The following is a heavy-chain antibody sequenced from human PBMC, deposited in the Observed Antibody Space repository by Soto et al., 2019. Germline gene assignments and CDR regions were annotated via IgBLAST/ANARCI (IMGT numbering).Heavy chain of an antibody. CDR2: INADGGST. CDR3: IKVLTRGVGVPRFYFDS. J-gene: IGHJ4*02. CDR1: GFTFSNDW. Sequence: XGSLRLSCAASGFTFSNDWMHGVRQAPGKGLEWVSRINADGGSTHYADSVRGRFTISRDNAKNTLFLQLNSLRVEDTAIYYCIKVLTRGVGVPRFYFDSWGQGTLVTVSS. V-gene: IGHV3-74*01. D-gene: IGHD3-9*01.